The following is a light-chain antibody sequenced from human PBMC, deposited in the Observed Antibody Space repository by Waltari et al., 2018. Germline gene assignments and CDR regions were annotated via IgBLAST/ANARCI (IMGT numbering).Light chain of an antibody. CDR2: HVS. CDR3: ISYTTSNTWV. CDR1: SSDVGGYNY. J-gene: IGLJ3*02. V-gene: IGLV2-14*01. Sequence: QSALTQPASVSGSPGQSITIPCTGSSSDVGGYNYVSWYQQHPGKAPKLMTYHVSERPSGVSNRFSGSKSGNTASLTISGLQAEDEADYYCISYTTSNTWVFGGGTKLTVL.